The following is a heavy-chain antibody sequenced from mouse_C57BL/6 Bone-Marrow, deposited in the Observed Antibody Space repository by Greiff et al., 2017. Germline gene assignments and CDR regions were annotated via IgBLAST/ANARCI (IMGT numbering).Heavy chain of an antibody. Sequence: EVKLQESGAELVRPGASVKLSCTASGFNIKDDYMHWVKQRPEQGLEWIGWIDPENGDTEYDSKFKGKATITADTSSNTAYLQLSSLTSEDTAVYYCTTELRYAMDYWGQGTSVTVSS. D-gene: IGHD1-1*01. CDR1: GFNIKDDY. J-gene: IGHJ4*01. CDR2: IDPENGDT. V-gene: IGHV14-4*01. CDR3: TTELRYAMDY.